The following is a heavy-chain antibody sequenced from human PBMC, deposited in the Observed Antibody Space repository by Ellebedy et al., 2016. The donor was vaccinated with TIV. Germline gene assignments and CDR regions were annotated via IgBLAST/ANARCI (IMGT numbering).Heavy chain of an antibody. J-gene: IGHJ4*02. Sequence: GGSLRLSXAASGFTFSGYGMSWVRQAPGKGLEWVSSISSSSSYIYYADSVKGRFTISRDNTENSLYLQMNSLRAEDTAVYYCARDLKMPAAGTRFLDFWGQGTLVTVSS. V-gene: IGHV3-21*01. CDR3: ARDLKMPAAGTRFLDF. D-gene: IGHD6-13*01. CDR2: ISSSSSYI. CDR1: GFTFSGYG.